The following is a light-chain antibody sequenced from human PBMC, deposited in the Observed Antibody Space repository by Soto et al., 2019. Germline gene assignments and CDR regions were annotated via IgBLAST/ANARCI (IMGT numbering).Light chain of an antibody. V-gene: IGKV3-15*01. CDR3: QQYGSSGT. CDR1: QSVSSN. Sequence: EIVMTQSPATLSVSPGERATLSCRASQSVSSNLAWYQEKPGQAPRLLIYGASTRAAGIPARFSGSGSGTDFTLTISRLEPEDFAVYYRQQYGSSGTFGQGTKVDI. CDR2: GAS. J-gene: IGKJ1*01.